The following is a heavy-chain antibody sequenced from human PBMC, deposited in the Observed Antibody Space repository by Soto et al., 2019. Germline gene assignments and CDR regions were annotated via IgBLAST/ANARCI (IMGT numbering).Heavy chain of an antibody. CDR3: AKDIWGYSSSHYRDV. D-gene: IGHD6-13*01. J-gene: IGHJ6*03. CDR1: GFTFDDYA. CDR2: ISWNSGSI. Sequence: EVQLVESGGGLVQPGRSLRPSCAASGFTFDDYAMHWVRQAPGKGLEWVSGISWNSGSIGYADSVKGRFTISRDNAKNSLYQQMNRLRAEDTAWYYCAKDIWGYSSSHYRDVWGKGTTVTVSS. V-gene: IGHV3-9*01.